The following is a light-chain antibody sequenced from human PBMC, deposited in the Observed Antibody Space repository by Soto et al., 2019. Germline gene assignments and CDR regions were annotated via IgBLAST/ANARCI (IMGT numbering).Light chain of an antibody. CDR1: SSDVCGYSY. Sequence: QSVLTQPASVSGSSGQSITISCTGTSSDVCGYSYVSWYQQHPGKAPKLMIYDVGNRPSGVSNRFSGSKSGNTASLTISGLQAEDEADYYCSSYTSSSTLGYVFGTGTKVTVL. J-gene: IGLJ1*01. CDR3: SSYTSSSTLGYV. V-gene: IGLV2-14*01. CDR2: DVG.